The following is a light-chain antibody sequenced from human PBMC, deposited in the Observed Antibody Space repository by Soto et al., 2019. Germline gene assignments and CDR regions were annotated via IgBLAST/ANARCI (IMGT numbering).Light chain of an antibody. Sequence: EIVLTQSPGTLSLSPGERATLSCRASQSVNSNYLAWYQQKPGQAPRLLIYGASTRATGIPDRFSGSGSGTDFTLTISRLEPEDFAVYYCHQFGSDSLFTFGPRTKVDIK. V-gene: IGKV3-20*01. CDR3: HQFGSDSLFT. CDR1: QSVNSNY. J-gene: IGKJ3*01. CDR2: GAS.